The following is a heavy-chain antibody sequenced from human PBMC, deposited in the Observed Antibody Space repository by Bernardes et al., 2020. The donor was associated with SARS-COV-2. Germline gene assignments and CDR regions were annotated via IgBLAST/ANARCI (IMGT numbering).Heavy chain of an antibody. Sequence: GGSLRLSCAASGFTFSNYGVGWVRQAPGRGLEWVSMTSADGLNTYYANSVKGRFTISRENAMNSLFLQMNSLRAGDTAVYYCARGAPTGSWFGFDPWGQGTLVTVSS. J-gene: IGHJ5*02. CDR2: TSADGLNT. V-gene: IGHV3-13*01. D-gene: IGHD6-13*01. CDR3: ARGAPTGSWFGFDP. CDR1: GFTFSNYG.